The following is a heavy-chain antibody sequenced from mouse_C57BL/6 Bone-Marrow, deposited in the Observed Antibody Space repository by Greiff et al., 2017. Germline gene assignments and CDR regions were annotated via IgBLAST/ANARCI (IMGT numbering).Heavy chain of an antibody. Sequence: QVQLQQPGAELVKPGASVKLSCKASGYTFTSYWMHWVKQRPGQGLEWIGMIHPNSGSTNYNEKFKSKATLTVDKSSSTAYMQLSSLTSEDSAVYYCALGDGYDPYWYFDVWGTGTTLTVAS. CDR1: GYTFTSYW. CDR3: ALGDGYDPYWYFDV. D-gene: IGHD2-2*01. J-gene: IGHJ1*03. CDR2: IHPNSGST. V-gene: IGHV1-64*01.